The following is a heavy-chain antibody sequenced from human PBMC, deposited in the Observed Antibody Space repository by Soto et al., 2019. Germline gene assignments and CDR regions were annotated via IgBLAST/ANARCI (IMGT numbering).Heavy chain of an antibody. V-gene: IGHV4-59*01. CDR2: IYYSGST. CDR1: GSSISSYY. Sequence: PSXTKSLTCTGSGSSISSYYWSWIRQKKGKGLEWIGYIYYSGSTNYNPSLKSRVTISVDTSKNQFSLKLSSVTAADTAVYYCASTGQWLVRGECYFDYWVQGTLVTVSS. CDR3: ASTGQWLVRGECYFDY. J-gene: IGHJ4*02. D-gene: IGHD6-19*01.